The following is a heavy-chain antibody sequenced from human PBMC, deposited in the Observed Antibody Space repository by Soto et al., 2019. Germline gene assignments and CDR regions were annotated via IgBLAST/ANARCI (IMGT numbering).Heavy chain of an antibody. CDR3: ARDRVTGTYYYYYGMDV. Sequence: QVQLVESGGGVVQPGRSLRLSCAASGFTFSSYAMHWVRQAPGKGLEWVAVISYDGSNKYDADSVKGRFTISRDNTKNXQYLQMHSLSAEDTAVYYCARDRVTGTYYYYYGMDVWGQGTTVTVSS. CDR2: ISYDGSNK. V-gene: IGHV3-30-3*01. CDR1: GFTFSSYA. D-gene: IGHD1-20*01. J-gene: IGHJ6*02.